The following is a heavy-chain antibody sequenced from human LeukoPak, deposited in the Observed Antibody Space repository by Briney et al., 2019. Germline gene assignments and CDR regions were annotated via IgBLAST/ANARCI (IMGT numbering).Heavy chain of an antibody. CDR1: GGSISSGGYY. CDR3: AREISSSWPHNWFDP. D-gene: IGHD6-13*01. J-gene: IGHJ5*02. V-gene: IGHV4-31*03. CDR2: ICYSGST. Sequence: SQTLSLTCTVSGGSISSGGYYWGWIRQHPGKGLEWIVYICYSGSTYYNPSLKSRITISVDTSKNQFSLKPSSETTAHTAVYYCAREISSSWPHNWFDPWGQGTLVTVSS.